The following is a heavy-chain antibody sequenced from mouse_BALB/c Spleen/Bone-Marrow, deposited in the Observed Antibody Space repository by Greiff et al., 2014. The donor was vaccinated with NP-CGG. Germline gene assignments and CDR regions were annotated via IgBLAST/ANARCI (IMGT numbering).Heavy chain of an antibody. D-gene: IGHD2-4*01. CDR1: GFTFSSFG. Sequence: EVQGVESGGGLVQPGGSRKLSCAASGFTFSSFGMHWVRQAPEKGLEWVAYISSGSSTIYYADTVKGRFTISRDNPKNTLFLQMTRLRSEDTAMYYCARDDYSYAMDYWGQGTSVTVSS. CDR3: ARDDYSYAMDY. CDR2: ISSGSSTI. J-gene: IGHJ4*01. V-gene: IGHV5-17*02.